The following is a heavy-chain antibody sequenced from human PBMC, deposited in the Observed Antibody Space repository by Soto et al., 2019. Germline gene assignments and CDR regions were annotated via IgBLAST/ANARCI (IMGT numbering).Heavy chain of an antibody. V-gene: IGHV3-30*03. CDR1: AFSFSSHA. D-gene: IGHD3-3*01. CDR2: ISYDGART. Sequence: PGGSLRLSCVTSAFSFSSHAMHWVRQAPGKGLEWVAIISYDGARTYYADSVKGRFTISRHNSKNTLYLQMNSLRAEDTAVYYCARTIIFGVVIMRLNYMDVWGKGTTVTVSS. J-gene: IGHJ6*03. CDR3: ARTIIFGVVIMRLNYMDV.